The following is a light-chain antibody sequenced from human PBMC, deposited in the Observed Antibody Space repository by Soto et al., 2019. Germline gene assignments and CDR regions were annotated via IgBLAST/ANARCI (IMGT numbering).Light chain of an antibody. CDR3: AAWDDSLNGVI. Sequence: QSVLTQPPSASGTPGQRVTIFCSGTVSNIGKNSVDWYQQFPGVAPTLLIFRDTLRPSGVPDRFSGAKSGTTASLAISGLQSGDECEYYCAAWDDSLNGVIFGGGTKVTVL. CDR1: VSNIGKNS. CDR2: RDT. J-gene: IGLJ2*01. V-gene: IGLV1-44*01.